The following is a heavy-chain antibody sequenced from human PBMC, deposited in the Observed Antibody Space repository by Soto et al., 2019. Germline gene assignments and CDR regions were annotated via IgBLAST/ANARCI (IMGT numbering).Heavy chain of an antibody. V-gene: IGHV3-33*01. D-gene: IGHD3-10*01. CDR1: GFTFSNYG. J-gene: IGHJ6*02. CDR2: IWYDGSNK. CDR3: AREAVRWAYYYALDV. Sequence: QVQVVESGGGVVQPGRSLRLSCAASGFTFSNYGMHWVRQAPGKGLEWVALIWYDGSNKYYADSVKGRFTVSRDNSKNTLALQMNSLRAEDTAVYYCAREAVRWAYYYALDVWGQGTTVTVSS.